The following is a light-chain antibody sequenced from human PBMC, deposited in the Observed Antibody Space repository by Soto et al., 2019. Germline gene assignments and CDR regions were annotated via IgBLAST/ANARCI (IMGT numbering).Light chain of an antibody. CDR1: PSVRSS. CDR2: GAS. V-gene: IGKV3-15*01. Sequence: PLSCRASPSVRSSLAWYKLTVGQAPPFIIYGASTRATGIPDRFSGGGSGTEFTLTLSSLQSEDFAVYYCQQYNNWHPITFGQGTRLEIK. CDR3: QQYNNWHPIT. J-gene: IGKJ5*01.